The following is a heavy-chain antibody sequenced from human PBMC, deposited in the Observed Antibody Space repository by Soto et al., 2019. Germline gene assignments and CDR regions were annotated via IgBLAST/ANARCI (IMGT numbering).Heavy chain of an antibody. J-gene: IGHJ4*02. CDR1: GYTFTSYG. V-gene: IGHV1-18*01. Sequence: QVQLVQSGAEVKKPGASVKVSCKASGYTFTSYGISWVRQAPGQGLEWMGWISAYNGNTNYAQMLQGRVTMTTDTPTNTAYRELRGWISHAPAVYDGAGGVGASHPFDSGGQGTLVTVPS. CDR2: ISAYNGNT. D-gene: IGHD1-26*01. CDR3: AGGVGASHPFDS.